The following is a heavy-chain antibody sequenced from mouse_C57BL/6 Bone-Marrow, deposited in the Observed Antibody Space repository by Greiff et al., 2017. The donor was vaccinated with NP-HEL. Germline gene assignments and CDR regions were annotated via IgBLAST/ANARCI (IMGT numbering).Heavy chain of an antibody. D-gene: IGHD2-1*01. CDR1: GFSLTSYG. J-gene: IGHJ3*01. CDR2: IWGVGST. CDR3: ASGIYYGNY. V-gene: IGHV2-6*01. Sequence: VKLVESGPGLVAPSQSLSITCTVSGFSLTSYGVDWVRQSPGKGLEWLGVIWGVGSTNYNSALKSRLSISKDNAKSQVFLRMIGLQTDDTAMYYCASGIYYGNYWGQGTLVTVTA.